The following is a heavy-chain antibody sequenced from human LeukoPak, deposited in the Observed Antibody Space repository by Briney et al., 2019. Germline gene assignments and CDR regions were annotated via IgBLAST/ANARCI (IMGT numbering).Heavy chain of an antibody. V-gene: IGHV3-48*01. J-gene: IGHJ4*02. CDR1: GFTFSSYS. CDR2: ISSSSSTI. Sequence: GGSLRLSCAASGFTFSSYSMNWVRQAPGKGLVWVSYISSSSSTIYYADSVKGRFTISRDNAKNSLYLQMNSLRAEDTAVYYCARDQHYYNSGSYYIGLDYWGQGTLVTVSS. CDR3: ARDQHYYNSGSYYIGLDY. D-gene: IGHD3-10*01.